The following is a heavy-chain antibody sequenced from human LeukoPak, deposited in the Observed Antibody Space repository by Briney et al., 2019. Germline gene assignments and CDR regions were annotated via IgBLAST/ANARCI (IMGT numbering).Heavy chain of an antibody. J-gene: IGHJ3*02. Sequence: PSETLSLTCTVSGGSISSYYWSWIRQPPGKGLEWIGYIYYSGSTNYNPSLKSRVTISVDTSKNQFSLKLSSVTAADTAVYYCARSGGSYLDAFDIWGQGTMVTVSS. D-gene: IGHD1-26*01. CDR1: GGSISSYY. CDR3: ARSGGSYLDAFDI. V-gene: IGHV4-59*01. CDR2: IYYSGST.